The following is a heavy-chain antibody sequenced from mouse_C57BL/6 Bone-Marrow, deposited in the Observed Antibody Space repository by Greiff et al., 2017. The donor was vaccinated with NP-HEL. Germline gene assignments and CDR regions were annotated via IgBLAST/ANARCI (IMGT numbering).Heavy chain of an antibody. CDR2: ISSGSSTI. V-gene: IGHV5-17*01. Sequence: EVKLVESGGGLVKPGGSLKLSCAASGFTFSDYGMHWVRQAPEKGLEWVAYISSGSSTISYADTVKGRFTISRDNAKNTLFLQMTSLRSEDTAMYYCARRSYGSVDYWGQGTTLTVSS. D-gene: IGHD1-1*01. CDR1: GFTFSDYG. CDR3: ARRSYGSVDY. J-gene: IGHJ2*01.